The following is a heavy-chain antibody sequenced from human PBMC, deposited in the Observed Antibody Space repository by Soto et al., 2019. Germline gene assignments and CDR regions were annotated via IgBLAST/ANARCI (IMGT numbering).Heavy chain of an antibody. CDR2: ISSSGNSI. CDR1: GFTFSDYY. V-gene: IGHV3-11*01. Sequence: LRLSCAASGFTFSDYYMTWIRQAPGKGLEWVSYISSSGNSIYYADSVRGRFTVSRDNAKNSLFLQMNSLRAEDTAVYYCARRAAAGRSFDYWGLGTLVTVSS. J-gene: IGHJ4*02. D-gene: IGHD6-13*01. CDR3: ARRAAAGRSFDY.